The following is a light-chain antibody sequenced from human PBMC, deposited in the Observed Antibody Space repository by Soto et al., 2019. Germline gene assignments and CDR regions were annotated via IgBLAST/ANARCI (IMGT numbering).Light chain of an antibody. Sequence: DIQMTQSPSSLSASVGDRVTITCRASQSISSYLNWYQQKPGKAPKLLIYAASSLQSGVTSRFSGSGYGTDFTLTISSLQPEEFATYYCQQSYSTPHTFRQGTKLEIK. V-gene: IGKV1-39*01. J-gene: IGKJ2*01. CDR1: QSISSY. CDR3: QQSYSTPHT. CDR2: AAS.